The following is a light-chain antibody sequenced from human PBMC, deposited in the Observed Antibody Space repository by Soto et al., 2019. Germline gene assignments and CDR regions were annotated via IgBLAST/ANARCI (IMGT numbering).Light chain of an antibody. J-gene: IGLJ3*02. CDR1: SSDIGGYNS. Sequence: QSALTQPPSASGSPGQSVTISCTGTSSDIGGYNSVSWYQQHPGKAPRLMIYEVNKRPSGVPDRFSGSKSGYTASLTVSGLQTKDEAFYYCSSSAGIYHYLVFGGGTQLTVL. V-gene: IGLV2-8*01. CDR3: SSSAGIYHYLV. CDR2: EVN.